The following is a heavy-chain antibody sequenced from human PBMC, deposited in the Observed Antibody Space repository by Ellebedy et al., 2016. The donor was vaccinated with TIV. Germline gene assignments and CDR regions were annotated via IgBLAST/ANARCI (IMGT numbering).Heavy chain of an antibody. CDR3: ARGGWGY. CDR1: GFTFSSYA. D-gene: IGHD5-12*01. Sequence: GGSLRLSCAAPGFTFSSYAMHWVRQAPGKGLEWVAVISYDGSNKYYADSVKGRFTISRDNSKNTLYLQMNSLRAEDTAVYYCARGGWGYWGQGTLVTVSS. J-gene: IGHJ4*02. V-gene: IGHV3-30-3*01. CDR2: ISYDGSNK.